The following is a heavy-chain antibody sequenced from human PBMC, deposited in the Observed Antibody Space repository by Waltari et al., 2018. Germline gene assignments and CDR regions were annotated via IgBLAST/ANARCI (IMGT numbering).Heavy chain of an antibody. CDR2: MGWNGDNT. CDR1: GFTFDDYG. V-gene: IGHV3-20*04. D-gene: IGHD2-21*01. CDR3: TRGTGGNFMFDY. J-gene: IGHJ4*02. Sequence: EVQLVESGGSVVRPGGSLRLSCGASGFTFDDYGMSWVRQVPGKGLEWVSGMGWNGDNTIYADAVKGRCTSSRDNAKNSLYLQMNSLRAEDTALYYCTRGTGGNFMFDYWGEGTLVTVSS.